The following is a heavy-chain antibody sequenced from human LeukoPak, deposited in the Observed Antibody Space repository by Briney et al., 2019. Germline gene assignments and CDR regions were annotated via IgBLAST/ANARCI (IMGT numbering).Heavy chain of an antibody. CDR3: ARVERGSGSFYYYYMDV. J-gene: IGHJ6*03. D-gene: IGHD3-10*01. CDR1: GYSISSGYY. Sequence: PSETLSLTCAVSGYSISSGYYWGWIRQPPGKGLEWIVRIYHSGSTYYNPSLKSRVTTSVDTSKNQFSQKLSSCPAANPAVYYCARVERGSGSFYYYYMDVWGKGTTVTVSS. CDR2: IYHSGST. V-gene: IGHV4-38-2*01.